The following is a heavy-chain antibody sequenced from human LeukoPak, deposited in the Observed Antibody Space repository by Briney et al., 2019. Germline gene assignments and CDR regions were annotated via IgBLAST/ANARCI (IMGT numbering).Heavy chain of an antibody. CDR1: GGSISSSRYY. J-gene: IGHJ3*02. CDR2: IYYSGST. Sequence: SETLSLTCTVSGGSISSSRYYWGWIRQPPGKGLEWIGSIYYSGSTYYNPSLKSRVTISVDTSKNQFSLKLSSVTAADTAVYYCARLIAVAMAAFDIWGQGTMVTVSS. V-gene: IGHV4-39*01. CDR3: ARLIAVAMAAFDI. D-gene: IGHD6-19*01.